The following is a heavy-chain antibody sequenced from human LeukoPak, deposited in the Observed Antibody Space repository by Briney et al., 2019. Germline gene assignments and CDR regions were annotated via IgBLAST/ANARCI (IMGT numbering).Heavy chain of an antibody. CDR3: AKSRLLYYQGYFDY. D-gene: IGHD3-10*01. CDR1: GFTFSSYG. CDR2: ISYDGSNK. J-gene: IGHJ4*02. V-gene: IGHV3-30*18. Sequence: GGSLRLSCAASGFTFSSYGMHWVRQAPGKGLEWVAAISYDGSNKYYADSVKGRFTISRDNSKNTLYLQMNSLRAEDTAVYYCAKSRLLYYQGYFDYWGQGTLVTVSS.